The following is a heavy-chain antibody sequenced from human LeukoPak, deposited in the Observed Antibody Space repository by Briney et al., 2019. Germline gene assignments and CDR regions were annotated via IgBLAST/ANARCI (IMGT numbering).Heavy chain of an antibody. D-gene: IGHD2-15*01. CDR2: ICYSGST. CDR1: GGSFTNYY. V-gene: IGHV4-59*01. Sequence: SETLSLTCTVSGGSFTNYYWSWIRQPPGKGLEWIGYICYSGSTSYNPSLKSRATISVDTSKNQFSLKLSSVTAADTAVYYCARAGSAHADFDYWGQGTLVTVSS. CDR3: ARAGSAHADFDY. J-gene: IGHJ4*02.